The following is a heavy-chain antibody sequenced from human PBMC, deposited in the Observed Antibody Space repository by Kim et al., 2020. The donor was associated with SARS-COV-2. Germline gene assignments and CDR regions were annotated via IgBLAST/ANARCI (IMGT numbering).Heavy chain of an antibody. CDR1: GGSISSGGYY. Sequence: SETLSLTCTVSGGSISSGGYYWSWIRQHPGKGLEWIGYIYYSGSTYYNPSLKSRVTISVDTSKNQFSLKLSSVTAADTAVYYCARVTFHGSGSYTPRGGFDPWGQGTLVTVSS. J-gene: IGHJ5*02. CDR3: ARVTFHGSGSYTPRGGFDP. CDR2: IYYSGST. D-gene: IGHD3-10*01. V-gene: IGHV4-31*03.